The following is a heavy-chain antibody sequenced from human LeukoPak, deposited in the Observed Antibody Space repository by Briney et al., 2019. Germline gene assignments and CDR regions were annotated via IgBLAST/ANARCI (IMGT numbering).Heavy chain of an antibody. CDR2: IYYSGST. J-gene: IGHJ6*02. D-gene: IGHD2-15*01. V-gene: IGHV4-59*01. CDR1: GGSISSYY. CDR3: ARVPNPRVASFGMDV. Sequence: SETLSLTCTVSGGSISSYYWSWIRQPPGKELEWIGYIYYSGSTNYNPSLKSRVTISVDTSKNQFSLKLSSVTAADTAVYYCARVPNPRVASFGMDVWGQGTTVTVSS.